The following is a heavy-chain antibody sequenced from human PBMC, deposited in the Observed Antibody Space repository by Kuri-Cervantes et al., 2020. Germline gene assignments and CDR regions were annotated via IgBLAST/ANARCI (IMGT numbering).Heavy chain of an antibody. J-gene: IGHJ5*02. Sequence: ASVKVSCKASGYTFSGYYTHWVRQAPGQGLEWVGTINLSGGNTYYAHKYEGRVTMTRDTSTGTAYMELSSLRSEDTAVYYCARGDRASMRPTSDWFDPWGQGTLVTVSS. D-gene: IGHD2-8*01. CDR2: INLSGGNT. CDR1: GYTFSGYY. V-gene: IGHV1-46*01. CDR3: ARGDRASMRPTSDWFDP.